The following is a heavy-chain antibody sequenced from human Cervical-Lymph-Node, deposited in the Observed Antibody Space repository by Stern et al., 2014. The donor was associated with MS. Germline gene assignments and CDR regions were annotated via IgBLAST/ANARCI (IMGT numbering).Heavy chain of an antibody. V-gene: IGHV1-8*01. CDR3: TRGWSA. CDR1: GYTFTSDD. Sequence: QVQLVQSGAEVKKPGASVKVSCKASGYTFTSDDINWVRQVPGQGLEWMGWMNPDSGDTGYAQRFRGKFTITRDLSINTAYMEMSSLKFEDTAVYYCTRGWSAGGQGTLVTVSS. CDR2: MNPDSGDT. D-gene: IGHD3-3*01. J-gene: IGHJ4*02.